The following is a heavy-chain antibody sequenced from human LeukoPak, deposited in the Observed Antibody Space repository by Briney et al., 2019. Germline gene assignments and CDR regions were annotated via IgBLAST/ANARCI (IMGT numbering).Heavy chain of an antibody. D-gene: IGHD6-13*01. CDR1: GFTFSDYY. V-gene: IGHV3-11*04. J-gene: IGHJ4*02. CDR3: AKDSFRIAAD. CDR2: ISSSGSTI. Sequence: GSLRLSCAASGFTFSDYYMSWIRQAPGKGLEWVSYISSSGSTIYYADSVKGRFTISRDNSKNTLYLQMNSLRAEDTAVYYCAKDSFRIAADWGQGTLVTVSS.